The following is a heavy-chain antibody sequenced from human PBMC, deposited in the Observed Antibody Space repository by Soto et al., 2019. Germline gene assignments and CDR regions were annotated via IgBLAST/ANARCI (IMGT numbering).Heavy chain of an antibody. CDR2: IYYSGST. V-gene: IGHV4-39*01. D-gene: IGHD6-19*01. CDR1: GGSISSSSYY. Sequence: QLQLQESGPGLVKPSETLSLTCTVSGGSISSSSYYWGWIRQPPGKGLEWIGSIYYSGSTYYNPSLKGRATLSLDSSKNQSPRKLSLVTAADTPVYSGASPGIAVAGYYLAYWGRGTLVT. CDR3: ASPGIAVAGYYLAY. J-gene: IGHJ4*02.